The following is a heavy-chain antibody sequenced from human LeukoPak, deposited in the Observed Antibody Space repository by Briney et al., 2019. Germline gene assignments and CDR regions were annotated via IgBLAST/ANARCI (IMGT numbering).Heavy chain of an antibody. CDR2: ISSSSSYI. V-gene: IGHV3-21*01. J-gene: IGHJ4*02. D-gene: IGHD2-15*01. CDR1: GFTFSSYS. Sequence: PGGSLRLSCAASGFTFSSYSMNWVRQAPGKGLEWVSSISSSSSYIYYADSVKGRFTISRDNAKNSLYLQMHSLRAEDTAVYYCARTSRYCSGGSCYSPLGYWGQGTLVTVSS. CDR3: ARTSRYCSGGSCYSPLGY.